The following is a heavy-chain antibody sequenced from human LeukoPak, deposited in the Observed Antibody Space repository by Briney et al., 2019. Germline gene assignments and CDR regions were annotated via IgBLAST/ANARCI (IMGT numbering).Heavy chain of an antibody. D-gene: IGHD5-18*01. CDR2: INHSGST. J-gene: IGHJ4*02. CDR3: ARREYSYGYYY. CDR1: GGSFSGYY. Sequence: SETLSLTCAVYGGSFSGYYWSWIRQPPGKGLEWIGEINHSGSTNYNPSLKSRVTISVDTSKNQFSLKLSSVTAADTAVYCCARREYSYGYYYWGQGTLVTVSS. V-gene: IGHV4-34*01.